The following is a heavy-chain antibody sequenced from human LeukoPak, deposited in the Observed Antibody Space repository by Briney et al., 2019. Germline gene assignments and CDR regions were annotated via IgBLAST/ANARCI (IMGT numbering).Heavy chain of an antibody. CDR3: ARGAPVRFGFSSGLMALFDP. D-gene: IGHD3-3*01. Sequence: ASVKVSCKASGYTFTKYYVHWVRQAPGQGLEWMGIINPSGGSANYAQKFQGRVTMTRDTSTSTVYMELSSLRSEDTAVYFCARGAPVRFGFSSGLMALFDPWGQGTLVPVSS. J-gene: IGHJ5*02. CDR1: GYTFTKYY. CDR2: INPSGGSA. V-gene: IGHV1-46*01.